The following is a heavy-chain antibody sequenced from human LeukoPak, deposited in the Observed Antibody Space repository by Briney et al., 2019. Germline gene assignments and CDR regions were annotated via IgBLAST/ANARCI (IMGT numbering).Heavy chain of an antibody. Sequence: ASVKVSCEASGYTFTGYYMHWVRQAPGQGLEWMGWINPNSGGTNYAQKFQGRVTMTRDTSISTAYMELSRLRSDDTAVYYCARESIAARPRVVDYWGQGTLVTVSS. V-gene: IGHV1-2*02. D-gene: IGHD6-6*01. CDR1: GYTFTGYY. CDR3: ARESIAARPRVVDY. J-gene: IGHJ4*02. CDR2: INPNSGGT.